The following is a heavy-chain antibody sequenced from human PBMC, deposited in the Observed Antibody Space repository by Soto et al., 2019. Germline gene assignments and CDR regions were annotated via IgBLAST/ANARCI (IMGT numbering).Heavy chain of an antibody. Sequence: ASVKVSCKASGYTFTSYYMHWVRQAPGQGLEWMGWIGANIGTVNYAQKLRGRVTMTTDKSTSTAYMELSSLRSEDTALYYCARRDTSGFLRYFDNWGQGTQVTVSS. D-gene: IGHD3-3*01. CDR2: IGANIGTV. CDR1: GYTFTSYY. J-gene: IGHJ4*02. V-gene: IGHV1-18*04. CDR3: ARRDTSGFLRYFDN.